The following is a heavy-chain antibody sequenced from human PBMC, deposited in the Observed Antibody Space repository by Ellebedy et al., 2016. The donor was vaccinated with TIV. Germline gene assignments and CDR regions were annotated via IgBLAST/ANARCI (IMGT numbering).Heavy chain of an antibody. CDR1: GITFTSHC. V-gene: IGHV3-30*03. D-gene: IGHD5-24*01. CDR3: ATLKGKRWLLPNYYGMDV. CDR2: ISHDGNNK. J-gene: IGHJ6*02. Sequence: PGGSLRLSCVTSGITFTSHCMHWVRQAPGKGLEWVAVISHDGNNKYYVDSVKGRSTISRDNSRNTLYLQMNNLTVDDTAVYYCATLKGKRWLLPNYYGMDVWGQGTTVTVSS.